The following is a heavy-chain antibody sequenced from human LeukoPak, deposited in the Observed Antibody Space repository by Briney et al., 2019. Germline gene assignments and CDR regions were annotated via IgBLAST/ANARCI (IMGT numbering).Heavy chain of an antibody. CDR2: IYFSGST. Sequence: PSETLSLTCTVSGGSISSRSYYWGWIRQPPGKGLEWIGSIYFSGSTYYNPSLDSRVTISLDTSKNQFSLRLTSVTAADTAVYYCARRGAWQWLGIVYWGQGTLVTVSS. CDR3: ARRGAWQWLGIVY. D-gene: IGHD6-19*01. V-gene: IGHV4-39*01. J-gene: IGHJ4*02. CDR1: GGSISSRSYY.